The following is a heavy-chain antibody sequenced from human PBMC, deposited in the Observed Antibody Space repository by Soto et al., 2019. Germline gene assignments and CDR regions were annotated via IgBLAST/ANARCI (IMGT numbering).Heavy chain of an antibody. CDR2: ISYDGSDK. V-gene: IGHV3-30*03. D-gene: IGHD3-16*02. J-gene: IGHJ3*02. Sequence: GGSLRLSCAASGFTFSSYGMHWVRQAPGKGLEWVAVISYDGSDKYYADSVKGRFTISRDNAKNSLYLQMNSLRAEDTAVYYCARGLYDYIWGRYRNDAFDIWGQGTMVTVSS. CDR3: ARGLYDYIWGRYRNDAFDI. CDR1: GFTFSSYG.